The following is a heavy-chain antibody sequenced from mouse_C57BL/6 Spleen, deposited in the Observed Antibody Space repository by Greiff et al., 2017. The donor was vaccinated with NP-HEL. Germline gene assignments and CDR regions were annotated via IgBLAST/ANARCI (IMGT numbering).Heavy chain of an antibody. CDR2: IHPSDSDT. V-gene: IGHV1-74*01. CDR1: GYTFTSYW. J-gene: IGHJ3*01. D-gene: IGHD2-4*01. CDR3: AMGDDYDWFAY. Sequence: QVQLQQPGAELVKPGASVKVSCKASGYTFTSYWMHWVKQRPGQGLEWIGRIHPSDSDTNYNQKFKGKATLTVDKSSSTAYMQLSSLTSEDSAVYYCAMGDDYDWFAYWGQGTLVTVSA.